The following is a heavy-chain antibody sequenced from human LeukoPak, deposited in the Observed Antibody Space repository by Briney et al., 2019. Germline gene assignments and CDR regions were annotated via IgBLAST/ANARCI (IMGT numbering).Heavy chain of an antibody. Sequence: HPGGSLRLSCTASGFTFGDYAMSWVRQAPGKGLEWVGFIRSKAYGGTTKYAASVKGRFTISRDDSKSIAYLQMNSLKTEDTAVYYCTREARGFYCSSTSCYKNYWGQGTLVTVSS. J-gene: IGHJ4*02. CDR3: TREARGFYCSSTSCYKNY. D-gene: IGHD2-2*02. CDR2: IRSKAYGGTT. V-gene: IGHV3-49*04. CDR1: GFTFGDYA.